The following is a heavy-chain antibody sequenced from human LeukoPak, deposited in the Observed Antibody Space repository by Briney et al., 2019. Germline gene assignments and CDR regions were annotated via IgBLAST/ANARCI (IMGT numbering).Heavy chain of an antibody. Sequence: ASVKVSCKASGYTFTGYYMHWVRQAPGQGLEWMGWINPNSGGTNYAQKFQGRVTMTRDTSIGTAYMELSRLRSDDTAVYYCAREEDSGYDPLFDYWGQGTLVTVSS. J-gene: IGHJ4*02. V-gene: IGHV1-2*02. CDR3: AREEDSGYDPLFDY. D-gene: IGHD5-12*01. CDR2: INPNSGGT. CDR1: GYTFTGYY.